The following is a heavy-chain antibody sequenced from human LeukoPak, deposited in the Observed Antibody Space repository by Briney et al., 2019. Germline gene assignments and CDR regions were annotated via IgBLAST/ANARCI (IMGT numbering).Heavy chain of an antibody. Sequence: QPGGSLRLSCTASGFTFSNYAMHWVRQAPGKGLDWVALISYRGDIKHHADSVKGRFTISRDDSKSALYLQMNSLRTEDAAVYYCARAGDYGSGSFRWRHYDYRGQGTLVTVSS. V-gene: IGHV3-30-3*01. CDR2: ISYRGDIK. CDR3: ARAGDYGSGSFRWRHYDY. J-gene: IGHJ4*02. CDR1: GFTFSNYA. D-gene: IGHD3-10*01.